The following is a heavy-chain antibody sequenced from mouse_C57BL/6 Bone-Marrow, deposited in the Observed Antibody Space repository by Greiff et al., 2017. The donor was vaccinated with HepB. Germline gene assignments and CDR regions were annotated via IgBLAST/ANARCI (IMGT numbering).Heavy chain of an antibody. CDR3: ARGVSTVVASHWYLDV. Sequence: VQLQQPGAELVKPGASVQLSCKASGYTFTSYWMHWVKQRPGRGLEWIGRIDPNSGGTKYNEKFKSKATLTVDKPSSTAYMQLSSLTSEDTAVYYCARGVSTVVASHWYLDVWGTGTTVTVSS. CDR2: IDPNSGGT. J-gene: IGHJ1*03. V-gene: IGHV1-72*01. D-gene: IGHD1-1*01. CDR1: GYTFTSYW.